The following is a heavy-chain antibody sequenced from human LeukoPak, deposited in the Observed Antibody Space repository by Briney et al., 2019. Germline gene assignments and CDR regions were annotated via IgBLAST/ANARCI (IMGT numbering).Heavy chain of an antibody. CDR1: GFMFSVYG. D-gene: IGHD3-10*01. J-gene: IGHJ4*02. CDR3: ARASGPFDL. V-gene: IGHV3-33*01. CDR2: IWNDGSNK. Sequence: PRGSLRLSCVAAGFMFSVYGIHWVRQAPGKGLEWVAVIWNDGSNKYYADSVKGRFTISRDNSKNTLYLQMSSVRAGETGVYSCARASGPFDLWGEGTVVTVSS.